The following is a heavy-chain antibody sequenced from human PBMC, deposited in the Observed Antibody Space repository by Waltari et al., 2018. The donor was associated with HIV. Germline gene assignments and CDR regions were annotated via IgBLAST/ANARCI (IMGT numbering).Heavy chain of an antibody. CDR3: ARLKYSSGFFDY. CDR2: IRSDTDTI. V-gene: IGHV3-11*01. J-gene: IGHJ4*02. Sequence: QVQLVESGGGLVNPGGSLRLSCAPSGFPFSAYSMPWIRQSPGKGLEWFSYIRSDTDTIYYADSVKGRFTISRDNAKNSLYLQMNRLSVEDTAVYYCARLKYSSGFFDYWGQGALVTVSS. CDR1: GFPFSAYS. D-gene: IGHD6-19*01.